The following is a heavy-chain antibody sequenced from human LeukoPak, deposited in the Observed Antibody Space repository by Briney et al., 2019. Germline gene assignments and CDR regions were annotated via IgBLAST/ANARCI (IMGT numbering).Heavy chain of an antibody. Sequence: PGGSLRLSCAASGFTFSSYAMSWVRQAPGKGLEWVSAISGSGGSTYYAGSVKGRFTISRDNSKNTLYLQMNSLRAEDTAVYYCAKVSLVVAATPAWFDPWGQGTLVTVSS. D-gene: IGHD2-15*01. J-gene: IGHJ5*02. CDR1: GFTFSSYA. CDR2: ISGSGGST. V-gene: IGHV3-23*01. CDR3: AKVSLVVAATPAWFDP.